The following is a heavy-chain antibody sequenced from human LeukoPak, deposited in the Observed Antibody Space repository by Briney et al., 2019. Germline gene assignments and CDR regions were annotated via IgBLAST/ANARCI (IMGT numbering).Heavy chain of an antibody. V-gene: IGHV3-23*01. CDR2: ISGGGGST. J-gene: IGHJ4*02. CDR1: GFSFSSYG. CDR3: TREPAGTVDY. D-gene: IGHD6-13*01. Sequence: GGSLRLSCAASGFSFSSYGMTWVRQAPGKGLEWVSSISGGGGSTNSADSVKGRFTISRDNSKNTLYLQMNSLRAEDTAVYYCTREPAGTVDYWGRGALVTVSS.